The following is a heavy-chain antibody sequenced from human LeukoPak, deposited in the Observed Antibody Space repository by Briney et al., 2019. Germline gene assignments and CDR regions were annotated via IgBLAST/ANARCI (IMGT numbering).Heavy chain of an antibody. V-gene: IGHV4-34*01. J-gene: IGHJ6*02. CDR3: ARVIITIFGVVNILYYYGMDV. Sequence: PSETLSLTCAVYGGSFSGYYWSWIRQPPGKGLEWIGEINHSGSTNYNPSLKSRVTISVDTSKNQFSLKLSSVTAADTAVYYCARVIITIFGVVNILYYYGMDVWGQGTTVTVSS. D-gene: IGHD3-3*01. CDR2: INHSGST. CDR1: GGSFSGYY.